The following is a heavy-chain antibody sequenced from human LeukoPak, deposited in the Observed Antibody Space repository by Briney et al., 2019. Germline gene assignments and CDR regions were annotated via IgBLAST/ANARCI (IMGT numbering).Heavy chain of an antibody. J-gene: IGHJ4*02. CDR1: GFTFSDYY. CDR3: AYTMITIGGFDY. D-gene: IGHD3-22*01. V-gene: IGHV3-11*04. Sequence: GGSLRLSCSASGFTFSDYYMGWIRQAPGKGLEWVSYISSSGSTIYYADSVKGRFTISRDNAKNSLYLQMNSLRAEDTAVYYCAYTMITIGGFDYWGQGTLVTVSS. CDR2: ISSSGSTI.